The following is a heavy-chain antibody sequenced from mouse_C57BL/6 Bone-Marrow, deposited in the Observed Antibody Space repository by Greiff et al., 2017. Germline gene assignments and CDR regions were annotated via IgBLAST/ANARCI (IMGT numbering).Heavy chain of an antibody. CDR3: ARPLYGSSFYWYFDV. CDR2: INPSNGGT. Sequence: QVHVKQPGTELVKPGASVKLSCKASGYTFTSYWMHWVKQRPGQGLEWIGNINPSNGGTNYNEKFKSKATLTVDKSSSTAYMQLSSLTSEDSAVYYCARPLYGSSFYWYFDVWGTGTTVTVSS. CDR1: GYTFTSYW. J-gene: IGHJ1*03. D-gene: IGHD1-1*01. V-gene: IGHV1-53*01.